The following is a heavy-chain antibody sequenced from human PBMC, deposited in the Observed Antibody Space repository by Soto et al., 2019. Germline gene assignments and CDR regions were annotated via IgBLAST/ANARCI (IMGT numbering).Heavy chain of an antibody. J-gene: IGHJ3*02. CDR1: GFTFDDYA. Sequence: EVQLVESGGGLVQPGRSLRLSCAASGFTFDDYAMHWVRQAPGKGLEWVSGISWNSGSIGYADSVKGRFTISRDNAKNSLYLQMYCLRAEDTALYYCAQDSSGWDHDAFDIWGQGTMVTVSS. CDR2: ISWNSGSI. V-gene: IGHV3-9*01. CDR3: AQDSSGWDHDAFDI. D-gene: IGHD6-19*01.